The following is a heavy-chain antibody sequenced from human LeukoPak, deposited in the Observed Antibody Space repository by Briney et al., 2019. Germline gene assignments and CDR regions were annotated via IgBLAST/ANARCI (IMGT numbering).Heavy chain of an antibody. V-gene: IGHV3-20*04. Sequence: GGSLRLYCAAYEFSFDAFAMTWVRQAPGRGLEWVSSINDNGDMTDYADSVKGRFTISRDNAKKYVFLEINSLRSEDTAIYFCAKAKRPWQWLGGFDPWGQGTLVIVSS. CDR3: AKAKRPWQWLGGFDP. CDR2: INDNGDMT. D-gene: IGHD6-19*01. J-gene: IGHJ5*02. CDR1: EFSFDAFA.